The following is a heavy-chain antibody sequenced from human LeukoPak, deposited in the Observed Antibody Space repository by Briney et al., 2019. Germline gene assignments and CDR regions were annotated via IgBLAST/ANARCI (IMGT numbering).Heavy chain of an antibody. V-gene: IGHV4-4*02. CDR1: GGSISSTNW. CDR3: AREGGPYRPLDY. J-gene: IGHJ4*02. CDR2: VHLSGRT. Sequence: KSSETLSLTRGVSGGSISSTNWWTWVRQPPGEGLEWSGEVHLSGRTNYNPSLESRVTMSVDMSENHISLKLTSVTAADTAVYYCAREGGPYRPLDYSGQGTLVTVSS.